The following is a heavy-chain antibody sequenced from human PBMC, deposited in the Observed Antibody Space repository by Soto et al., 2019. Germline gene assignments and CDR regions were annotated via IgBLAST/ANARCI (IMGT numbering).Heavy chain of an antibody. CDR3: ARDPWAADP. CDR2: IYSGGST. V-gene: IGHV3-66*01. D-gene: IGHD3-16*01. Sequence: GGSLRLSCAASGFTVSTKYMSWVRQAPGKGLEWVSVIYSGGSTFYADSVRGRFTISRDNSKNTVNLQMNSLRAEDTAVYYCARDPWAADPWGQGTLVTVSS. J-gene: IGHJ5*02. CDR1: GFTVSTKY.